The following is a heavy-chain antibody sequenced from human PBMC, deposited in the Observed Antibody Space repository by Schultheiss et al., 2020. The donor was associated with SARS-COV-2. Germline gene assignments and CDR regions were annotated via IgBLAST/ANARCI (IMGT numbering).Heavy chain of an antibody. D-gene: IGHD6-19*01. CDR2: ISGSGGST. V-gene: IGHV3-23*01. CDR3: ARGSDSSGWYFRNYFDY. CDR1: GFTFSSYA. Sequence: GGSLRLSCAASGFTFSSYAMSWVRQAPGKGLEWVSAISGSGGSTYYADSVKGRFTISRDNAKNSLYLQMNSLRAEDTAVYYCARGSDSSGWYFRNYFDYWGQGTLVTVSS. J-gene: IGHJ4*02.